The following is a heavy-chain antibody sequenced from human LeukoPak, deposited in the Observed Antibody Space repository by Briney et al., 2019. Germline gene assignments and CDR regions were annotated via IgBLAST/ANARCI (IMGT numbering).Heavy chain of an antibody. CDR2: IHTNRNT. J-gene: IGHJ3*02. CDR3: ARERGGEGALDI. CDR1: GGPISSYF. D-gene: IGHD3-10*01. V-gene: IGHV4-4*07. Sequence: SETLSLTCTVSGGPISSYFWNWIRLPAGEGLEWIGRIHTNRNTNYNPPLRSRVTIAVDTSNNQVSLMLSSVTAADTAVYYCARERGGEGALDIWGQGTMATVSS.